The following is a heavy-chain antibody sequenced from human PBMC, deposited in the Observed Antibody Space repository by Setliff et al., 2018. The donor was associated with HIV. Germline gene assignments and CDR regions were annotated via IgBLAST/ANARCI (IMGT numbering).Heavy chain of an antibody. CDR3: AALSLRTNTVYGILSTRFDP. CDR1: RFAFSSYW. Sequence: PGGSLRLSCGASRFAFSSYWMSWVRQAPGKGLEWVANIKQDGSEKYYVDSMKGRFSISRDNAKNSLYLQMNTLRAEDTAVYYCAALSLRTNTVYGILSTRFDPWGRGTLVTVSS. V-gene: IGHV3-7*03. D-gene: IGHD2-8*01. CDR2: IKQDGSEK. J-gene: IGHJ5*02.